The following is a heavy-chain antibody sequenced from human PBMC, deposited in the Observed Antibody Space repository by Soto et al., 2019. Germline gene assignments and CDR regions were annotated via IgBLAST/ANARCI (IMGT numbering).Heavy chain of an antibody. CDR2: INHSGST. CDR3: ASRRIAARWVARGTFDY. Sequence: QVQLQQWGAGLLKPSETLSLTCAVYGGSFSGYYWSWIRQPPGKGLEWIGEINHSGSTNYNPSLKGRVTISVDTSKNQFSLKLSSVTAADTAVYYCASRRIAARWVARGTFDYWGQGTLVTVSS. CDR1: GGSFSGYY. V-gene: IGHV4-34*01. J-gene: IGHJ4*02. D-gene: IGHD6-6*01.